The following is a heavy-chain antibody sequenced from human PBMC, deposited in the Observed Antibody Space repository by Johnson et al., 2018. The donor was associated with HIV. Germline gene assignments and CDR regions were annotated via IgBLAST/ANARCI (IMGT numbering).Heavy chain of an antibody. V-gene: IGHV3-30-3*01. CDR3: ANGDIRYCSSTSCHDGAFDI. CDR2: ISFDGSNK. D-gene: IGHD2-2*01. CDR1: EFTFSSYA. J-gene: IGHJ3*02. Sequence: QVQLVESGGGVVQPGRSLRLSCAASEFTFSSYAIHWVRQAPGKGLEWVAVISFDGSNKYYADSVKGRFTISRDHSKNTLYLQMNSLRAEDTAVYYCANGDIRYCSSTSCHDGAFDIWGQGTMVTVSS.